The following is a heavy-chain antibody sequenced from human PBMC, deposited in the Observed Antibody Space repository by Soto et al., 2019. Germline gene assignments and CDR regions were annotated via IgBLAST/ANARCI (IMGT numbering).Heavy chain of an antibody. D-gene: IGHD3-10*01. CDR2: IKQDGSEK. Sequence: PGESLKISCAASGFTLSSYWMSWVRQAPGKGLEWVANIKQDGSEKYYVDSVKGRFTISRDNAKNSLYLQMNSLRAEDTAVYYCARGVWFGELSYYFDYWGQGTLVTVSS. CDR3: ARGVWFGELSYYFDY. V-gene: IGHV3-7*04. J-gene: IGHJ4*02. CDR1: GFTLSSYW.